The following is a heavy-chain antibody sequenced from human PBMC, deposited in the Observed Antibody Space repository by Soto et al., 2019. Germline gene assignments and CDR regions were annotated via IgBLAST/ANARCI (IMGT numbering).Heavy chain of an antibody. CDR2: IYYSGST. Sequence: PSETLSLTCTVSGGSISSSSYYWGWIRQPPGKGLEWIGSIYYSGSTYYNPSLKSRVTISVDTSKNQFSLKLSSVTAADTAVYYCARLVLCSGSTGFDPWGQGTLVTVSS. CDR3: ARLVLCSGSTGFDP. D-gene: IGHD3-3*01. J-gene: IGHJ5*02. CDR1: GGSISSSSYY. V-gene: IGHV4-39*01.